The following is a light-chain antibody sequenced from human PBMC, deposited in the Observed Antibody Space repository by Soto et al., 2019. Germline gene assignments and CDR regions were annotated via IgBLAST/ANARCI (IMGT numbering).Light chain of an antibody. CDR2: EDT. J-gene: IGLJ7*01. Sequence: QSVLTQPPSVSAAPGQKVTISCSGTSSNIESHSVSWYQRLPGTAPTLLIYEDTVRPSGIPDRFSGSKSGTSATLGITGLQPGDEADYYCGAWDTSLSAGVFGGGTQLTVL. V-gene: IGLV1-51*02. CDR3: GAWDTSLSAGV. CDR1: SSNIESHS.